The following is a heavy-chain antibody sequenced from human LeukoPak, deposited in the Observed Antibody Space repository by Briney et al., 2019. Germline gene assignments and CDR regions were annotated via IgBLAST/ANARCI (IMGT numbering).Heavy chain of an antibody. CDR1: GFTFSSYG. Sequence: TGGSLRLSCAASGFTFSSYGMHWVRQAPGKGLEWVAFIRYDGSNKYYADSVKGRFTISRDNSKNTLYLQMNSLRAEDTAVYYCAKEPPGCSSTSCVLRFGYWGQGTLVTVSS. J-gene: IGHJ4*02. D-gene: IGHD2-2*01. CDR3: AKEPPGCSSTSCVLRFGY. V-gene: IGHV3-30*02. CDR2: IRYDGSNK.